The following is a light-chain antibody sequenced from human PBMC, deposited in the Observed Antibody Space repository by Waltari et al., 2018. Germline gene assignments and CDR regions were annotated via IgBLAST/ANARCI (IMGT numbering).Light chain of an antibody. CDR1: NLGDKY. J-gene: IGLJ2*01. V-gene: IGLV3-1*01. CDR3: QAWDSSTVI. CDR2: EDS. Sequence: SYELTQPPSVSVSPGQTATITCSGHNLGDKYACWYHQKPGQSPLLVIYEDSKRPSGIPERFSGSNSGNTATLTISGTQAMDEADYYCQAWDSSTVIFGGGTKLTVL.